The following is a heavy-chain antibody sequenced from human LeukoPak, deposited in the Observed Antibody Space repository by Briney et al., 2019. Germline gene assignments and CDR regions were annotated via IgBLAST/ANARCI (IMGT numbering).Heavy chain of an antibody. CDR2: ISAYNGNT. J-gene: IGHJ3*02. CDR3: ARDRRSWYYDSSGYPNYDAFDI. D-gene: IGHD3-22*01. CDR1: GYTFTSYG. V-gene: IGHV1-18*01. Sequence: ASVKVPCKASGYTFTSYGISWVRQAPGQGLEWMGWISAYNGNTNYAQKLQGRVTMTTDTSTSTAYMELRSLRSDDTAVYYCARDRRSWYYDSSGYPNYDAFDIWGQGTMVTVSS.